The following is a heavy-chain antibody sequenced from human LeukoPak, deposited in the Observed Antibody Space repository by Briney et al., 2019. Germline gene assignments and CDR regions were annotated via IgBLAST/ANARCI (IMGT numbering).Heavy chain of an antibody. D-gene: IGHD6-13*01. CDR3: GRGQGYSSSLDY. J-gene: IGHJ4*02. Sequence: PGGSLRLSXAASGFTFSSYSMNWIRQAPGKGLECVSSISSSSRDIYYADSVKGRFTISRDHAKNSLYLQMNSLRAEDTAVYYCGRGQGYSSSLDYWGQGTLVTVSS. V-gene: IGHV3-21*01. CDR2: ISSSSRDI. CDR1: GFTFSSYS.